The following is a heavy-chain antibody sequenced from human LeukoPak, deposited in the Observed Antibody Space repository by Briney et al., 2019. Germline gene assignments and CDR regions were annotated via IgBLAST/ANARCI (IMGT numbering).Heavy chain of an antibody. CDR3: ASTYSSGWYLYYFDY. CDR2: ISYDGSNK. V-gene: IGHV3-30*04. CDR1: GFTFSSYA. D-gene: IGHD6-19*01. Sequence: GGSLRLSCAASGFTFSSYAMHWVRQAPGKGLEWVAVISYDGSNKYYADSVKGRFTISRDNSKNTLYLQMNSLRAEDTAVYYCASTYSSGWYLYYFDYWGQGTLVTVSS. J-gene: IGHJ4*02.